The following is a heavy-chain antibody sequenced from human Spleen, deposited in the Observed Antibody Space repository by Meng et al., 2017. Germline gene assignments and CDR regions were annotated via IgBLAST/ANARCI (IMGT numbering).Heavy chain of an antibody. CDR1: DYTFTGYG. V-gene: IGHV1-18*01. Sequence: QVQPVQSGPEVKKPGASVQLSCKASDYTFTGYGVSWVRQAPGQGLEWMAWLGAHDGDTSHAPKFQGRVTVSADRPTATAYMELRSLRSDDTAVYYCARGTPGRSYSDYWGQGTLVTVSS. J-gene: IGHJ4*02. D-gene: IGHD3-10*01. CDR2: LGAHDGDT. CDR3: ARGTPGRSYSDY.